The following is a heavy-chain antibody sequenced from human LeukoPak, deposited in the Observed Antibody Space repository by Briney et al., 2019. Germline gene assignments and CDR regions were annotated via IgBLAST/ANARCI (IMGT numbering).Heavy chain of an antibody. CDR3: ARDIRYSGYDWGGFVDY. CDR2: ISSSSSYI. Sequence: GGSLRLSCAASGFTFSSYSMNWVRQAPGKGLEWVSSISSSSSYIYYADSVKGRFTISRDNAKNSLYLQMNSLRAEDTAVYYCARDIRYSGYDWGGFVDYWGQGTLVTVSS. V-gene: IGHV3-21*01. D-gene: IGHD5-12*01. CDR1: GFTFSSYS. J-gene: IGHJ4*02.